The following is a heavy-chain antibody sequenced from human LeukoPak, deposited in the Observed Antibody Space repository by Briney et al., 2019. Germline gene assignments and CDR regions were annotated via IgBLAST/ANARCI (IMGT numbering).Heavy chain of an antibody. CDR1: GFTVSSNY. V-gene: IGHV3-66*02. CDR3: AREAEQLAGAFDI. J-gene: IGHJ3*02. Sequence: GGSLRLSCAASGFTVSSNYMSWVRQAPGKGLEWVSVIYSGDSTYYADSVKGRFTISRDNSKNTLYLQMNSLRAEDTAVYYCAREAEQLAGAFDIWGQGTMVTVSS. CDR2: IYSGDST. D-gene: IGHD6-6*01.